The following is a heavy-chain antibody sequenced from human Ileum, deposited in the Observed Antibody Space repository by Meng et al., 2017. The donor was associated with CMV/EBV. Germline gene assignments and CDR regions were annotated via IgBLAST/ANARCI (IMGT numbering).Heavy chain of an antibody. CDR1: GEPLNGFF. J-gene: IGHJ1*01. V-gene: IGHV4-34*02. Sequence: QVQLQQWGAGLLKPSEPLSLTCAVSGEPLNGFFCSWIRQPPGRGLEWIGEVNNRGRTNYNPSLKSRLTISIDTSKRQLSPMVTSVTAADSAIYYCASGRLQFTPSALQHWGPGTLVTVSS. D-gene: IGHD5-24*01. CDR2: VNNRGRT. CDR3: ASGRLQFTPSALQH.